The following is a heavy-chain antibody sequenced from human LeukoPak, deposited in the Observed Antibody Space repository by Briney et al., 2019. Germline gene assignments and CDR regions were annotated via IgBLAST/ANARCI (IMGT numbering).Heavy chain of an antibody. D-gene: IGHD3-16*01. J-gene: IGHJ4*02. CDR3: ARGGQDFDY. Sequence: SETLSLTCSVSGGSISDYYWTWIRQPPGKGLEWIGYIYYSGSTKYNPSLKSRVTISADTTKQQFSLKLNSVTAADTAVYYCARGGQDFDYWGQGTLVTVSS. CDR2: IYYSGST. CDR1: GGSISDYY. V-gene: IGHV4-59*01.